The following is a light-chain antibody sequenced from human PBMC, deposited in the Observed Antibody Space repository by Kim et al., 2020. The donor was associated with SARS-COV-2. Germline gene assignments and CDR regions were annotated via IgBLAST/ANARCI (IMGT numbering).Light chain of an antibody. Sequence: SSELTQDPAVSVALGQTVRITCQGDSLRSYYASWYQQKPGQAPVLVIYGKNNRPSGIPDRFSGSSSGNTASLTITGAQAEDEADYYCNSRDSSGNHLRRVFGTGTKVTVL. CDR3: NSRDSSGNHLRRV. V-gene: IGLV3-19*01. J-gene: IGLJ1*01. CDR1: SLRSYY. CDR2: GKN.